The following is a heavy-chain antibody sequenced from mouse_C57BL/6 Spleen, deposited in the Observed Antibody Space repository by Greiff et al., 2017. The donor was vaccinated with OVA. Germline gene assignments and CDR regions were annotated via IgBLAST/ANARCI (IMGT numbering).Heavy chain of an antibody. V-gene: IGHV5-17*01. Sequence: EVQLVESGGGLVKPGGSLKLSCAASGFTFSDYGMHWVRQAPAKGLEWVSYISSGCSTIYYADPVKGRFTISRDNAKNTLLLQMTSLRSEDTAMSYCATSNYPYWYFDVWGTGTTVTVSS. CDR3: ATSNYPYWYFDV. CDR2: ISSGCSTI. D-gene: IGHD2-1*01. J-gene: IGHJ1*03. CDR1: GFTFSDYG.